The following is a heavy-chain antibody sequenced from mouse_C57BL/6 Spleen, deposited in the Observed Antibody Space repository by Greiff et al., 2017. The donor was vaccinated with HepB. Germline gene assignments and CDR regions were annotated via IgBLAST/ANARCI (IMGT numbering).Heavy chain of an antibody. CDR3: ARLYDSDWYFDV. V-gene: IGHV5-17*01. CDR2: ISSGSSTI. Sequence: EVKVVESGGGLVKPGGSLKLSCAASGFTFSDYGMHWVRQAPEKGLEWVAYISSGSSTIYYADTVKGRFTISRDNAKNTLFLQMTSLRSEDTAMYYCARLYDSDWYFDVWGTGTTVTVSS. J-gene: IGHJ1*03. CDR1: GFTFSDYG. D-gene: IGHD1-1*01.